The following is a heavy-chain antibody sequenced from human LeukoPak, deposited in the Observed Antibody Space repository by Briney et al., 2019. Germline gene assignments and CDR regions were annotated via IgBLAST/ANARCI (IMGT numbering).Heavy chain of an antibody. CDR2: IRYDGSNK. V-gene: IGHV3-30*02. CDR1: GFTFSSCG. CDR3: AKSKYYYDSSGYLSNNY. D-gene: IGHD3-22*01. Sequence: GGSLRLSCAASGFTFSSCGMHWVRQAPGKGLEWVTFIRYDGSNKYYADSVKGRFTISRDNSKNTLYLQMNSLRAEDTAVYYCAKSKYYYDSSGYLSNNYWGQGTLVTVSS. J-gene: IGHJ4*02.